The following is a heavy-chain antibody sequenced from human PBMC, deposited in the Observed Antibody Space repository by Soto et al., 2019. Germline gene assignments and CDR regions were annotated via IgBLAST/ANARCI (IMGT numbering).Heavy chain of an antibody. CDR3: AVIAARPGAAFDI. Sequence: PSETLSLTCTVSGGPISSYYWSWIRQPPGKGLEWIGYIYYSGSTNYNPSLKSRVTISVDTSKNQFSLKLSSVTAADTAVYYCAVIAARPGAAFDIWGQGTMVTVSS. CDR2: IYYSGST. D-gene: IGHD6-6*01. J-gene: IGHJ3*02. V-gene: IGHV4-59*01. CDR1: GGPISSYY.